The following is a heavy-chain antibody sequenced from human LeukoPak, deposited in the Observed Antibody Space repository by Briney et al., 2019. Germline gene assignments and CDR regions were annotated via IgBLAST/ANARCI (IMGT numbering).Heavy chain of an antibody. V-gene: IGHV4-59*08. Sequence: SETLSLTCTVVNGSIRPHYWSWIRQPPGKGLEWVCFIYYTGSPRYNPPLKSRVAMSVDMSKNQVSLTLYSVTAADTATYYCARHMPHYCGGECSMDTWGQGTLVAVSP. CDR1: NGSIRPHY. CDR3: ARHMPHYCGGECSMDT. J-gene: IGHJ1*01. CDR2: IYYTGSP. D-gene: IGHD2-21*01.